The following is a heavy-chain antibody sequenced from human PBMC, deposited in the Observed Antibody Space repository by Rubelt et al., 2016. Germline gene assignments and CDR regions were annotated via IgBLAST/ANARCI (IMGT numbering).Heavy chain of an antibody. CDR2: ISWNSGSI. V-gene: IGHV3-9*01. CDR1: GFTFDDYA. D-gene: IGHD4-23*01. J-gene: IGHJ6*02. Sequence: EVQLVASGGGLVQPGRSLRLSCAASGFTFDDYAMHWVRQAPGKGLEWVSGISWNSGSIGYADSVKGRFTISRDNAKNSLYLQMNSLRAEDTALYYCAKGILRWSVGYGMDVWGQGTTVTVSS. CDR3: AKGILRWSVGYGMDV.